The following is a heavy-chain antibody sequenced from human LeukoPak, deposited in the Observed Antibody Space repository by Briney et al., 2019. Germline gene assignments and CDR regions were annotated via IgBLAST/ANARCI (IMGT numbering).Heavy chain of an antibody. CDR1: GGSVNNAAYY. CDR2: IDYRGRT. J-gene: IGHJ4*02. D-gene: IGHD5-24*01. V-gene: IGHV4-31*03. CDR3: ARGVRDGYKTFDY. Sequence: SETLSLTCTVFGGSVNNAAYYWSWIRQHPGKGLEWIGHIDYRGRTNYNPSLKSRVTISVDTSENQFSLRLSSVTAADTAVYYCARGVRDGYKTFDYWGQGTLVTVSS.